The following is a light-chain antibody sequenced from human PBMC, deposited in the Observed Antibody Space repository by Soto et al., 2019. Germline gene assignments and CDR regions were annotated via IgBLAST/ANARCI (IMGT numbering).Light chain of an antibody. J-gene: IGKJ2*01. V-gene: IGKV3-15*01. CDR1: QSVNNN. CDR2: GAS. Sequence: EIILTQSPSSLSASPGERATISCRASQSVNNNLAWYQQKRGQAPRLLIYGASTMATGIPGRFRGSGSGTEFTLTITSLQSEDFAVYFCQQYNNWPPYTFGQGTKLEIK. CDR3: QQYNNWPPYT.